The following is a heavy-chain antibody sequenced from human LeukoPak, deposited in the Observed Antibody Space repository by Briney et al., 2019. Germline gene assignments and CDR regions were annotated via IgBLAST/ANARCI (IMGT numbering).Heavy chain of an antibody. CDR3: TRGDNWNYGAFDI. CDR1: GFTFRDYA. CDR2: IRSKAYGGTT. Sequence: QPGGSLRLSCTASGFTFRDYAMSWVRQAPGRGLEWVGFIRSKAYGGTTEYAASVKGRFTISRDDSKSIAYLQMNSLKTEDTAVYYCTRGDNWNYGAFDIWGQGTMVTVSS. J-gene: IGHJ3*02. D-gene: IGHD1-7*01. V-gene: IGHV3-49*04.